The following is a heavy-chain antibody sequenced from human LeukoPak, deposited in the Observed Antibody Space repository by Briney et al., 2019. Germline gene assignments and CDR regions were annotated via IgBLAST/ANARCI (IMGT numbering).Heavy chain of an antibody. CDR2: INPSGGST. V-gene: IGHV1-46*01. CDR3: ARAPPYCSSTSCYTNFDY. CDR1: GYTFTSYY. D-gene: IGHD2-2*02. J-gene: IGHJ4*02. Sequence: GASVKVSCKASGYTFTSYYMHWVRQAPGQGLEWMGKINPSGGSTSYAQKFQGRVTMTRDTSTSTVYMELSSLRSEDTAVYYCARAPPYCSSTSCYTNFDYWGQGTLVTVSS.